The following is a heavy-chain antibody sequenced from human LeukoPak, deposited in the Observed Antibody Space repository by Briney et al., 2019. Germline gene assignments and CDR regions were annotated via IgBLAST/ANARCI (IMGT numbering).Heavy chain of an antibody. J-gene: IGHJ3*02. CDR1: GFTFSSYG. CDR2: ISYDGSNK. Sequence: GGSLRLSCAASGFTFSSYGMHWVRQAPGKGLEWVAVISYDGSNKYYADSVKGRFTISRDNSKNTLYLQMNSLRAEDTAVYYCARDQAPGAFDIWGQGTMVTVSS. CDR3: ARDQAPGAFDI. V-gene: IGHV3-30*03.